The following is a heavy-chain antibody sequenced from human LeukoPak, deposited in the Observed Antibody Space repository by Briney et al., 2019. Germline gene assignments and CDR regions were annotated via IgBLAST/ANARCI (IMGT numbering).Heavy chain of an antibody. D-gene: IGHD3-10*01. V-gene: IGHV1-18*01. J-gene: IGHJ5*02. Sequence: AAVKVSCKASGYTFTSYGISWVRQAPGQGLEWMGWISAYNGNTNYAQKLQGRVTMTTDTSTSTAYMELRSRRSDDTAVYYCARGRILWFGELENWFDPWGQGTLVTVSS. CDR2: ISAYNGNT. CDR1: GYTFTSYG. CDR3: ARGRILWFGELENWFDP.